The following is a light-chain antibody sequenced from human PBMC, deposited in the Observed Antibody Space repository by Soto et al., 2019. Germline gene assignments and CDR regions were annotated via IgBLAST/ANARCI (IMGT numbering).Light chain of an antibody. CDR1: QGISSY. CDR3: KQYYSYPRT. CDR2: AAS. J-gene: IGKJ1*01. Sequence: AIRMTQSPSSLSASTGDRVTITCRASQGISSYLAWYQQKPGKAPKLLIYAASTSQSGVPSRFSGSGSGTDFTLTISCLQSEDFATYYCKQYYSYPRTFGPGTKVDIK. V-gene: IGKV1-8*01.